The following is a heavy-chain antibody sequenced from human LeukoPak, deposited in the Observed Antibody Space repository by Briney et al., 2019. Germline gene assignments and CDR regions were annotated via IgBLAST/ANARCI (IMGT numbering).Heavy chain of an antibody. CDR2: ISSNGGST. V-gene: IGHV3-64*01. D-gene: IGHD1-26*01. CDR1: GFTFSSYA. J-gene: IGHJ3*02. CDR3: ARPTAVGATPRAFDI. Sequence: PGGSLRLSCAASGFTFSSYAMHWVRQAPGKGPEYVSAISSNGGSTYYANSVKGRFTISRDNAKNSLYLQMNSLRAEDTAVYYCARPTAVGATPRAFDIWGQGTMVTVSS.